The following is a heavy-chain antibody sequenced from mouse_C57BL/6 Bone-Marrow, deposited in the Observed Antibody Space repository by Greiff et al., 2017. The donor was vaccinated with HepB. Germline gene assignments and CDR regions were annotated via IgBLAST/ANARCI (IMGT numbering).Heavy chain of an antibody. CDR2: IYPRSGNT. CDR1: GYTFTSYG. V-gene: IGHV1-81*01. J-gene: IGHJ1*03. CDR3: ARSGDGRYFDV. Sequence: QVQLKESGAELARPGASVKLSCKASGYTFTSYGISWVKQRTGQGLEWIGEIYPRSGNTYYNEKFKGKATLTADKSSSTAYMELRSLTSEDSAVYFCARSGDGRYFDVWGTGTTVTVSS. D-gene: IGHD3-1*01.